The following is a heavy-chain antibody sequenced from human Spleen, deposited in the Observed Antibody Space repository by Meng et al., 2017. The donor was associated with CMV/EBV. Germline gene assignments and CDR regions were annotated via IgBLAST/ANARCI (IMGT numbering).Heavy chain of an antibody. D-gene: IGHD2-15*01. CDR2: ISTYNGNT. Sequence: ASVKVSCKTSGYTFISYGISWVRQAPGQGLEWMGWISTYNGNTNYAQKLQGRVIMTTDTSTTTAYMELRSLTSDDTAVYYCARDSRQGFCTGGSCYGDYWGQGTLVTVSS. CDR1: GYTFISYG. V-gene: IGHV1-18*01. CDR3: ARDSRQGFCTGGSCYGDY. J-gene: IGHJ4*02.